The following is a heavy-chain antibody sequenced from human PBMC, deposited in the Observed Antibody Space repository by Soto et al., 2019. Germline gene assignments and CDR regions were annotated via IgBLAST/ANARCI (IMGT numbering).Heavy chain of an antibody. CDR2: ISDSGADT. D-gene: IGHD6-19*01. CDR3: AKDGGWSLAVAGLFDY. Sequence: VQLLESGGGLVQPGGSLRLSCVGSGFTFTNSDLSWVRQTPGKGLEWVSTISDSGADTYYADSVKGRFTISRDNSKSTQYLQMNGPRADDTAVYYCAKDGGWSLAVAGLFDYWGQGTLVTVSS. J-gene: IGHJ4*02. CDR1: GFTFTNSD. V-gene: IGHV3-23*01.